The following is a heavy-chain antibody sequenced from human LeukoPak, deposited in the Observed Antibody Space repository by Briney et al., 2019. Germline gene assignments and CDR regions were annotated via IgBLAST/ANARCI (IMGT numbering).Heavy chain of an antibody. CDR2: MNPNSGNT. CDR1: GGTFTSYD. V-gene: IGHV1-8*03. D-gene: IGHD1-26*01. J-gene: IGHJ6*03. CDR3: ARGGGSILYYYYYMDV. Sequence: GASVKVSCKASGGTFTSYDINWVRQATGQGLEWMGWMNPNSGNTGYAQKFQGRVTITRNTSISTAYMELSSLRSEDTAVYYCARGGGSILYYYYYMDVWGKGTTVTVSS.